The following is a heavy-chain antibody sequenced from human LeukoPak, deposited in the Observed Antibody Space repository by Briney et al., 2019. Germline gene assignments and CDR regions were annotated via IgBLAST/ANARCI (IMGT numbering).Heavy chain of an antibody. Sequence: GGSLRLSCAASGFTFSSYGMHWVRQAPGKGLEWVAVISYDGSNKYYADSVKGRFTISRDNSKNTLYLQMNSLRAEDTAVYYCAKDWDDYGDYLPLDYWGQGTLVTVSS. CDR1: GFTFSSYG. D-gene: IGHD4-17*01. CDR3: AKDWDDYGDYLPLDY. CDR2: ISYDGSNK. V-gene: IGHV3-30*18. J-gene: IGHJ4*02.